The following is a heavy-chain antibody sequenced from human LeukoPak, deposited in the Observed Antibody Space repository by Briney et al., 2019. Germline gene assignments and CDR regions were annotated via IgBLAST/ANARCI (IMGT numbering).Heavy chain of an antibody. CDR2: IIPIFGTA. CDR3: AREEVVAATEPSFWFDP. CDR1: GGTFSSYA. D-gene: IGHD2-15*01. Sequence: SVKVSCKASGGTFSSYAISWVRQAPGQGLEWMGGIIPIFGTANYAQKFQGRVTITADESPSTAYMELTSLRTEDTAVYYCAREEVVAATEPSFWFDPWGQGTLVTVSS. V-gene: IGHV1-69*01. J-gene: IGHJ5*02.